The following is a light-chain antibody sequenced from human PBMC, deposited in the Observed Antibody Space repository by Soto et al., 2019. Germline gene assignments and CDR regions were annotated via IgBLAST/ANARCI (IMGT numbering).Light chain of an antibody. CDR3: QQYYSYWT. CDR2: DAS. V-gene: IGKV1-5*01. J-gene: IGKJ1*01. CDR1: QTISNW. Sequence: DIQMTQSPSTLSASVGDRVTTTCRASQTISNWLAWYQQKPGKAPKLLIYDASSLEGGVPSRFSGSGSGTKFTLTLSSLQPDDFATYYCQQYYSYWTFGQGTKV.